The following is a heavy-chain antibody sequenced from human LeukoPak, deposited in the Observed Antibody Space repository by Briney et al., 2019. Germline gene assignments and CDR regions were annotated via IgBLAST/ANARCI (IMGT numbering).Heavy chain of an antibody. Sequence: SETLSLTCTVSGGSLSSYYWSWIRQPPGKGLEGIGYIYYSWSTNYNPSLMSRVTISVDTSKNQFSLKLSSVTAANTAVYYCARDSDYSNQYYYYYYMDVWGKGTTVTVSS. CDR2: IYYSWST. CDR1: GGSLSSYY. D-gene: IGHD4-11*01. V-gene: IGHV4-59*01. CDR3: ARDSDYSNQYYYYYYMDV. J-gene: IGHJ6*03.